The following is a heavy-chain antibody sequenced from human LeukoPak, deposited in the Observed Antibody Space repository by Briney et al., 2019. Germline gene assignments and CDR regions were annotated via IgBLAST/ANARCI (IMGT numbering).Heavy chain of an antibody. D-gene: IGHD2-8*01. CDR1: GYTFTSYY. CDR2: INPSGGST. Sequence: ASVTVSCKASGYTFTSYYMHWVRQAPGQGLEWMGIINPSGGSTSYAQKFQGRVTMTRDTSTSTVYMELSSLRSEDTAVYYCARDRCTNGVCYLLEGWGQGTLVTVSS. V-gene: IGHV1-46*01. CDR3: ARDRCTNGVCYLLEG. J-gene: IGHJ4*02.